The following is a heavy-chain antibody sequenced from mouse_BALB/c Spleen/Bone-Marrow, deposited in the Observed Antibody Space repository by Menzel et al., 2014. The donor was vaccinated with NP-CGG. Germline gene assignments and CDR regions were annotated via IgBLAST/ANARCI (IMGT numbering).Heavy chain of an antibody. CDR3: ARGGNFAWFAY. CDR1: GFTFSSFG. J-gene: IGHJ3*01. Sequence: EVQVVESGGGLVQPGGSRELSCAASGFTFSSFGMHWVRQAPEKGLEWVAYISSGSSTIYYADTVKGRFTISRDNPKNTLFLQMTSLRSEDTAMYYCARGGNFAWFAYWGQGTLVTVSA. V-gene: IGHV5-17*02. D-gene: IGHD2-1*01. CDR2: ISSGSSTI.